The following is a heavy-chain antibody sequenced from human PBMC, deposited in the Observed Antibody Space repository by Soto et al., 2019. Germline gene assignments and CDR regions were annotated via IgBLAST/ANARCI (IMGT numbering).Heavy chain of an antibody. CDR2: INMDGSST. Sequence: EVQLVESGGGLVQPGGSLRLSCAASGFTFSGDWMHWVRQAAGKGLVWVSRINMDGSSTNYADSVKGRFTISRDNAKNTLYLQMNCLRVDDTAVYYCARGPRGLYHHDYWGQGALVTVSS. V-gene: IGHV3-74*01. D-gene: IGHD2-2*01. CDR3: ARGPRGLYHHDY. J-gene: IGHJ4*02. CDR1: GFTFSGDW.